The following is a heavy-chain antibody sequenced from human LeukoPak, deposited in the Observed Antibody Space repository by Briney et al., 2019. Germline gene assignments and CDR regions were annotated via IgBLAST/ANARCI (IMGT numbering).Heavy chain of an antibody. Sequence: SETLSLTCAVSGGSFSGYYWSWIRQPPGKGLEWIGEINHSGSTNYNPSLKSRVTISVDTSKNQFSLKLSSVTAADTAVYYCARDNYDQSWGQGTLVTVSS. D-gene: IGHD3-22*01. CDR2: INHSGST. V-gene: IGHV4-34*01. J-gene: IGHJ5*02. CDR1: GGSFSGYY. CDR3: ARDNYDQS.